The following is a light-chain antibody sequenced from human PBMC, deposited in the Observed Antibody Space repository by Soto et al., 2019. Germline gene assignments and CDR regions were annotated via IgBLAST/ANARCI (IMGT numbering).Light chain of an antibody. CDR1: QSVRTN. CDR3: QQYAYWPET. V-gene: IGKV3D-15*01. CDR2: YSS. J-gene: IGKJ1*01. Sequence: EVMMTQFPDTVSVTPGETVTLSCGASQSVRTNLAWYQQRPGQAPRLLIHYSSTRASDIPARFSGSGSGTNFTLAISSLQSEDFAVYYCQQYAYWPETFGQGTKLDIK.